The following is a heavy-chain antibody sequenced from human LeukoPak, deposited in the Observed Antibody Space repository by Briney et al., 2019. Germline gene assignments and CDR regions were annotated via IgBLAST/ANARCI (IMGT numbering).Heavy chain of an antibody. CDR3: ARQEGGIVGPY. D-gene: IGHD1-26*01. CDR2: ISYSGST. V-gene: IGHV4-59*08. CDR1: GGSISSYY. Sequence: SETLSLTCTVSGGSISSYYWHWIRQPPGKGLEWIGYISYSGSTNYNPSLKSRVTISVDTSKNQFSLKLNSVTAADTAVYYCARQEGGIVGPYWGQGTLVTVSS. J-gene: IGHJ4*02.